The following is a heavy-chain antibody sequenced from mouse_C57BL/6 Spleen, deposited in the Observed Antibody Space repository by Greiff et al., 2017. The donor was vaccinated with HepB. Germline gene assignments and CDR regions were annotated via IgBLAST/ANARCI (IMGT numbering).Heavy chain of an antibody. J-gene: IGHJ4*01. CDR2: ISSGSSTI. Sequence: DVKLVESGGGLVKPGGSLKLSCAASGFTFSDYGMHWVRQAPEKGLEWVAYISSGSSTIYYADTVKGRFTISRDNAKNTLFLQMTSLRSEDTAMYYCAYDYGYYAMDYWGQGTSVTVSS. D-gene: IGHD2-4*01. CDR1: GFTFSDYG. CDR3: AYDYGYYAMDY. V-gene: IGHV5-17*01.